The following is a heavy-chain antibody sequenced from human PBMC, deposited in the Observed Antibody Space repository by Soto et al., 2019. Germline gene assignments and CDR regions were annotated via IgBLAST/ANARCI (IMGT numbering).Heavy chain of an antibody. Sequence: QVQLVQSGAEVRRPGSSVTVSCKTSRDTFSSYAITWVRRAPGQGLEWMGGIIPILGTTKYAQKFQGRVTMTADESTSTAYMELSSLRSEDRAVYYRGAGGRAGYIKWGQGTQVTVSS. J-gene: IGHJ4*02. CDR1: RDTFSSYA. CDR3: GAGGRAGYIK. D-gene: IGHD5-12*01. V-gene: IGHV1-69*01. CDR2: IIPILGTT.